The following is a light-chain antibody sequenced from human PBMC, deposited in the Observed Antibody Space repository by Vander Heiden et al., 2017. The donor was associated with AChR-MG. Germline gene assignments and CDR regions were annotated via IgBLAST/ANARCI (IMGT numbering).Light chain of an antibody. J-gene: IGKJ1*01. CDR3: MQALQTPT. CDR2: LGS. CDR1: QSLLHSNGYNY. Sequence: DIVMTQSPLSLPVTPGEPASISCRSSQSLLHSNGYNYLDWDLQKPGQSPQLLIDLGSSRTSRVPNRISSRGSSADFPMKISRVEAEDVGVYYCMQALQTPTFGQGTKVEIK. V-gene: IGKV2-28*01.